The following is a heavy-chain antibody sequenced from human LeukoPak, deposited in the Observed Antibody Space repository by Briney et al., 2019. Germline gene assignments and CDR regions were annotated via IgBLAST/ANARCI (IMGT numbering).Heavy chain of an antibody. CDR1: GFTFSSYW. Sequence: GGSLRLSCAASGFTFSSYWMSWVRQAPGKGLEWVANVKQDGSEKYYVDSVKGRFTISRDNAKNSLYLQMNSLRAEDTAVYYCAREGREWLWGDYYYYYGMDVWGQRTTVTVSS. D-gene: IGHD3-3*01. CDR2: VKQDGSEK. V-gene: IGHV3-7*01. J-gene: IGHJ6*02. CDR3: AREGREWLWGDYYYYYGMDV.